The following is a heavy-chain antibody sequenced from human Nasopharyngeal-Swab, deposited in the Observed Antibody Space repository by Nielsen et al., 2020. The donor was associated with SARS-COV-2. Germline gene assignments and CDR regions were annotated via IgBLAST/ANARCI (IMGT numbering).Heavy chain of an antibody. CDR2: IDPSDSYT. J-gene: IGHJ6*03. CDR3: AREYTYGYYYYMDV. Sequence: GKGLEWLGRIDPSDSYTNYSPSFQGHVTISADKSISTAYLQWSSLKASDTAMYYCAREYTYGYYYYMDVWGKGTTVTVSS. D-gene: IGHD5-18*01. V-gene: IGHV5-10-1*01.